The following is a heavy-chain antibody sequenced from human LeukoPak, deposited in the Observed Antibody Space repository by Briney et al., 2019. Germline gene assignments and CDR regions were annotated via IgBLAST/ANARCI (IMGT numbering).Heavy chain of an antibody. CDR1: GFTFSTYG. D-gene: IGHD3/OR15-3a*01. CDR2: ISYDGSNK. Sequence: GGSLRLSCAASGFTFSTYGMHWVRQAPGKGLEWVAVISYDGSNKYYVDSVKGRFTISRDNSKNTVFLQMNSLRAEDTAVYYCARGSEHSYDFTGRGRTKSRLDYWGQGTLVTVSS. V-gene: IGHV3-30*03. CDR3: ARGSEHSYDFTGRGRTKSRLDY. J-gene: IGHJ4*02.